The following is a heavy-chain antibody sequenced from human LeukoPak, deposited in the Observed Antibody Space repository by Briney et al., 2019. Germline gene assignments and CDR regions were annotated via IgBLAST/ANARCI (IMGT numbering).Heavy chain of an antibody. J-gene: IGHJ4*02. V-gene: IGHV3-74*03. Sequence: GGSLRLSCAASGFTFSSYYMHWVRQAPGKGLVWVSRLDGDGSTTKYADSAKGRFTISRDNARNMLYLQMNSLGAEDTAVYYCARGIYGDSVAFDHWGQETLVTVSS. CDR3: ARGIYGDSVAFDH. CDR1: GFTFSSYY. CDR2: LDGDGSTT. D-gene: IGHD4-17*01.